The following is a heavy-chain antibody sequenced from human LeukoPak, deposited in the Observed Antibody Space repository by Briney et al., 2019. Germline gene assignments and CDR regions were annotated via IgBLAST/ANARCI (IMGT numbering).Heavy chain of an antibody. Sequence: ASDTLSLTCTVCGGSIRGYYWRWMRQPPGKGVVWIGYIYYSGSTNFHPSLKSRLPISIDTPEKHLSLKLSSVTAADTAVYYCAREYSSSSGRRAFDIWGQGTMVTVSS. D-gene: IGHD6-6*01. V-gene: IGHV4-59*08. J-gene: IGHJ3*02. CDR3: AREYSSSSGRRAFDI. CDR1: GGSIRGYY. CDR2: IYYSGST.